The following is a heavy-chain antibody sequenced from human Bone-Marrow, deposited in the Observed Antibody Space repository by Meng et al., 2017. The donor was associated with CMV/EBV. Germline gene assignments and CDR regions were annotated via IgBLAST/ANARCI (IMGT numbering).Heavy chain of an antibody. CDR2: INVNSGDT. V-gene: IGHV1-2*02. CDR3: ARSDDDYSPTDY. Sequence: ASVKVSCKTSGDTSTDDYMHWVRQAPGQGLEWMGWINVNSGDTKFAQRFQDRVTITRDTSISTAYMELTRLTSEDTAVYYCARSDDDYSPTDYWGQGTLVTVSS. D-gene: IGHD4-11*01. J-gene: IGHJ4*02. CDR1: GDTSTDDY.